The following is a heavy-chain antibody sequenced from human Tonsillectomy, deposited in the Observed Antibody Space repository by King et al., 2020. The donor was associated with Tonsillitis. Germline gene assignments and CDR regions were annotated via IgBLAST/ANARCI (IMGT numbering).Heavy chain of an antibody. Sequence: VQLVESGGGLEQPGGSLRLSCAASGFTFSSYSMNWVRQAPGKGLEWISYITSTTNSIYYADSVRGRFTISRDNAKNSLYLQMNSLRAEDTAVYFCARGEQYFDFWSGYNYFDAWGQGTLVTVSS. J-gene: IGHJ4*02. CDR1: GFTFSSYS. CDR3: ARGEQYFDFWSGYNYFDA. CDR2: ITSTTNSI. V-gene: IGHV3-48*01. D-gene: IGHD3-3*01.